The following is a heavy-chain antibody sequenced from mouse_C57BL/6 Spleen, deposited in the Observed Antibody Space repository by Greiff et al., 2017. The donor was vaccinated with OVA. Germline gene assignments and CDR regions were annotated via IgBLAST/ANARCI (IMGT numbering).Heavy chain of an antibody. J-gene: IGHJ2*01. V-gene: IGHV1-53*01. CDR3: ARGPYYGSIYFDY. CDR2: INPSNGGT. D-gene: IGHD1-1*01. CDR1: GYTFTSYW. Sequence: QVQLQQPGTELVKPGASVKLSCKASGYTFTSYWMHWVKQRPGQGLEWIGNINPSNGGTNYNEKFKSKATLTVDKASSTAYMQLSSLTSEDSAVYYCARGPYYGSIYFDYWGQGTTLTVSS.